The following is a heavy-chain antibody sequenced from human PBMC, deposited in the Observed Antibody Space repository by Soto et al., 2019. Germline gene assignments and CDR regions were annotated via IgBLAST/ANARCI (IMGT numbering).Heavy chain of an antibody. CDR1: GYTFTSYY. D-gene: IGHD6-13*01. V-gene: IGHV1-46*01. Sequence: ASVKVSCKASGYTFTSYYMHWVRQAPVQGLEWMGIINPGCGSTSYAQKFQGRVTMTRDTSKSTVYMELSNLRSEDTAVYYCARGITIKYSRENWFEPWGHGTLLTASS. CDR3: ARGITIKYSRENWFEP. J-gene: IGHJ5*02. CDR2: INPGCGST.